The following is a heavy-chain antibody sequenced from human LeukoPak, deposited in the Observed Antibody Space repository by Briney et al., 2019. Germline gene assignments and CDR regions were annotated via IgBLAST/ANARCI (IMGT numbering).Heavy chain of an antibody. CDR3: ARDHLPSSYYYDSSGYFLL. CDR1: GGSISSSSYY. CDR2: IYYSGST. J-gene: IGHJ4*02. D-gene: IGHD3-22*01. Sequence: SETLSLTCTVSGGSISSSSYYWGWIRQPPGKGLEWIGSIYYSGSTYYNPSLKSRVTISVDTSKNQFSLKLSSVTAADTAVYYCARDHLPSSYYYDSSGYFLLWGQGTLVTVSS. V-gene: IGHV4-39*07.